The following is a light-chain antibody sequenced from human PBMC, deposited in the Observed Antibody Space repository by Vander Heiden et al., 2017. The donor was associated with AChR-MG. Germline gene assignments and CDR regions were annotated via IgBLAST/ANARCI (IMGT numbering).Light chain of an antibody. CDR2: AAS. J-gene: IGKJ3*01. CDR3: QKYNSTPPFT. Sequence: DIQMTHPPSSLSASVGDRVTITCRASQGISNYLAWYQQKPGKGPKLLIYAASTLQSGVPSRFSGSGYGTDFTLTISSLQPEDVAPYYCQKYNSTPPFTFGHGTKVDIK. V-gene: IGKV1-27*01. CDR1: QGISNY.